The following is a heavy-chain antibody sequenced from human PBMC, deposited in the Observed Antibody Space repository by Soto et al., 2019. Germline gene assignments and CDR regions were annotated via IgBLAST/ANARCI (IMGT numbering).Heavy chain of an antibody. V-gene: IGHV4-59*01. D-gene: IGHD5-18*01. CDR2: IYYSGST. J-gene: IGHJ4*02. CDR3: ATAMVTIEAYYFDY. Sequence: PSETLSLTCPVSGCSISSYYWSWIRQPPGKGLEWIGYIYYSGSTNYNPSLKSRVTISVDTSENQFSLKLSSVTAADTAVYYCATAMVTIEAYYFDYWGQGTLVTVSS. CDR1: GCSISSYY.